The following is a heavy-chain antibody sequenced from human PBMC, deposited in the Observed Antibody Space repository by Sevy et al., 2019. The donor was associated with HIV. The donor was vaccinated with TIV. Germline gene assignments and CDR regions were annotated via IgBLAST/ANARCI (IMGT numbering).Heavy chain of an antibody. V-gene: IGHV3-53*01. Sequence: GGSLRLSCAASGFTVSSNYMSWVRQAPGKGLEWVSVIYSVGSTYYADSVKGRFTISRDNSKNTLYLKMNGLRAEDMAVYYCARVAGGWFDPWGQGTLVTVSS. J-gene: IGHJ5*02. CDR2: IYSVGST. CDR3: ARVAGGWFDP. D-gene: IGHD2-8*02. CDR1: GFTVSSNY.